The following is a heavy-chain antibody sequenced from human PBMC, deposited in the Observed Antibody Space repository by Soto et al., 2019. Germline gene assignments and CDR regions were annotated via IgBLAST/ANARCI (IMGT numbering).Heavy chain of an antibody. J-gene: IGHJ6*03. CDR2: INAGNGNT. CDR3: ARGIVVVVAASWADYYYMDV. V-gene: IGHV1-3*01. Sequence: ASVKVSCKASGYTFTSYAMHWVRQAPGQRLEWMGWINAGNGNTKYSQKFQGRVTITRDTSASTAYMELSSLRSEDTAVYYCARGIVVVVAASWADYYYMDVWGKGTTVTVSS. CDR1: GYTFTSYA. D-gene: IGHD2-15*01.